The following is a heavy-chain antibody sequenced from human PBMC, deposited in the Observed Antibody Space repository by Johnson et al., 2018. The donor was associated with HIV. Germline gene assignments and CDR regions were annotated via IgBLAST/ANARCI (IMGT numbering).Heavy chain of an antibody. CDR1: GFTFSSYA. V-gene: IGHV3-30-3*01. D-gene: IGHD6-6*01. CDR2: ISYGGNKQ. Sequence: QVQLVESGGGVVQPGRSLRLSCAASGFTFSSYAMHWVRQAPGKGLEWVAVISYGGNKQYYVDSVEGRFTISRDNSKNILYLEMNSLRAEDTAVYYCAKDRGAARAFDAFDIWGQGTMVTVSS. CDR3: AKDRGAARAFDAFDI. J-gene: IGHJ3*02.